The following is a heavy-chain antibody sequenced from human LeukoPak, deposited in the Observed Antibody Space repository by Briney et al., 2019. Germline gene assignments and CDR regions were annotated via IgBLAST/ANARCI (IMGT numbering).Heavy chain of an antibody. CDR3: ASYDSSGYYSAFDI. CDR2: MNPNSGNT. Sequence: ASVKVSCKASGYTFTSYDINWVRQATGQGLEWMGWMNPNSGNTGYAQKFRGRVTMTRNTSISTAYMELSSLRSEDTAVYYCASYDSSGYYSAFDIWGQGTMVTVSS. CDR1: GYTFTSYD. J-gene: IGHJ3*02. D-gene: IGHD3-22*01. V-gene: IGHV1-8*01.